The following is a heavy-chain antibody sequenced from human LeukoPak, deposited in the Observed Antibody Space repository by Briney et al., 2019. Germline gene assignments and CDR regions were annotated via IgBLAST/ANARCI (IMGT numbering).Heavy chain of an antibody. J-gene: IGHJ4*02. V-gene: IGHV4-39*01. CDR3: ARHERVGLLPIFYFDY. CDR1: GGSISSSSYY. CDR2: IYYSGST. D-gene: IGHD3-22*01. Sequence: SETLSLTCTVSGGSISSSSYYWGWIRQPPGKGLEWIGCIYYSGSTYYNPSRKSRVTISVDTSKNQFSLKLSSVTAADTAVYYCARHERVGLLPIFYFDYWRQGTLVTLSS.